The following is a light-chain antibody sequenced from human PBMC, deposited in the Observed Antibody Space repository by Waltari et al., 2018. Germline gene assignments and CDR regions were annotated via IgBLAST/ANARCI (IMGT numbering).Light chain of an antibody. CDR1: SGDVGGYNF. Sequence: QSALTQPRSVSGSPGQSVTISCTGTSGDVGGYNFVSWYQDHPGKAPKVLIYDVNERPSGVPDRFSGSKSGNTASLTISGLQPEDEADYYCCSYAGSYTLIFGGGTKLTVL. CDR2: DVN. CDR3: CSYAGSYTLI. J-gene: IGLJ2*01. V-gene: IGLV2-11*01.